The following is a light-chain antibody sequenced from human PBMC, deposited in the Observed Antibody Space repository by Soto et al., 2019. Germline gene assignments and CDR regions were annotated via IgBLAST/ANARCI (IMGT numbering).Light chain of an antibody. Sequence: EIVLTQSPGTLSLSPGERATPSCRASQSVSNNYFAWYQQKPGQAPRLLIYGASNRATGIPDRFSGSGSGTDFTLTISRLEPEDFAVYYCQQYGSSPITFGQGTRLEI. J-gene: IGKJ5*01. CDR2: GAS. CDR1: QSVSNNY. CDR3: QQYGSSPIT. V-gene: IGKV3-20*01.